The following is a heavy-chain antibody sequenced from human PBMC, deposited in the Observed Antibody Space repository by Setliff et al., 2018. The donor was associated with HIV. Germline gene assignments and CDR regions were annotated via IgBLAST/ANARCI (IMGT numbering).Heavy chain of an antibody. CDR2: ISYSGVT. CDR1: GGSMNIHY. CDR3: GRSQSDNGSARYGMDV. J-gene: IGHJ6*02. Sequence: SETLSLTCTVSGGSMNIHYWTWIRQPPGKGLEWIGSISYSGVTHDNPSLKSRFTISVDTSNNHFSLRVTSVTAADTAVYFCGRSQSDNGSARYGMDVWGQGTTVTVSS. V-gene: IGHV4-59*11. D-gene: IGHD5-12*01.